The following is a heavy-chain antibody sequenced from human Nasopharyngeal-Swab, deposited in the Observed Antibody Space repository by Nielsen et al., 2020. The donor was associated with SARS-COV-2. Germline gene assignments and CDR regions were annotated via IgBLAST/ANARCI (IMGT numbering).Heavy chain of an antibody. V-gene: IGHV1-8*01. CDR3: ATATPYGRFDWFDP. Sequence: ASVNVSCQASGYTFTSYDINWVRQATAQGLDWMGWMNPNSGNTGYAQKFQGRVTMTRNTSTSTAYLELSSLRSEDTAVYYCATATPYGRFDWFDPWGQGTLVTVSS. J-gene: IGHJ5*02. CDR2: MNPNSGNT. D-gene: IGHD1-26*01. CDR1: GYTFTSYD.